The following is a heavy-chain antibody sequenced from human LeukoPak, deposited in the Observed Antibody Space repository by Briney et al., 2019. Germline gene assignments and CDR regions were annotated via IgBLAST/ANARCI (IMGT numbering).Heavy chain of an antibody. Sequence: SETLSLTCTVSGGSIRSYYWSWIRQSPGKGLEWIGYIYYSGSTNYNPSLKSRVTISVDTSKNQFSLNLSSVTAADTAVYYCARGTVWRLGSYGLDVWGQGTTVTVSS. CDR1: GGSIRSYY. V-gene: IGHV4-59*01. CDR3: ARGTVWRLGSYGLDV. J-gene: IGHJ6*02. CDR2: IYYSGST. D-gene: IGHD3-16*01.